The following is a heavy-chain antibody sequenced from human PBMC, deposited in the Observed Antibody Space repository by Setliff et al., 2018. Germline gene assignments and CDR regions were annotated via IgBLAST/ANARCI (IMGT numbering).Heavy chain of an antibody. J-gene: IGHJ4*02. CDR3: AKGGSDFWSELDY. CDR1: GFTFSNYA. V-gene: IGHV3-23*01. D-gene: IGHD3-3*01. CDR2: ITTSGGST. Sequence: PGGSLRLSCAASGFTFSNYAMSWVRQTPGKGLEWVSAITTSGGSTYYAGSVKGRFTISRDDSKNTLYLQMLSLRAEDTAVYYCAKGGSDFWSELDYWGQGTLVTVSS.